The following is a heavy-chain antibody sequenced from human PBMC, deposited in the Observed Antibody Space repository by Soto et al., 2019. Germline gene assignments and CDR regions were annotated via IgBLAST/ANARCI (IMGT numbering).Heavy chain of an antibody. D-gene: IGHD2-21*02. V-gene: IGHV4-61*01. Sequence: SETLSLTCTVSGGSVSSGSYYWSWIRQPPGKELEWIGQIYYSGSTSYNPSLKSRVTISVDTSKNQFSLELSSVTAADTAVYYCARDFCGGDCSDDYYYSAMDVWGQGTTVTVSS. CDR3: ARDFCGGDCSDDYYYSAMDV. CDR1: GGSVSSGSYY. J-gene: IGHJ6*02. CDR2: IYYSGST.